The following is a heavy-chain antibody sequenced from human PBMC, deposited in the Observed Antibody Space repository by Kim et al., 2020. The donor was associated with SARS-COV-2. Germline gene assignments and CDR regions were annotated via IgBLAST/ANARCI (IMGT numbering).Heavy chain of an antibody. CDR2: INSDGNSI. CDR1: GFTFSSYW. Sequence: GGSLRLSCASSGFTFSSYWMHWVRQVPGKGLVWVSRINSDGNSISYVDSVKGRFTISRDNAKNTLYLQMNSLRVEDTALYYCARAMTMHGGIMGYWGQGTLVTVSS. D-gene: IGHD2-2*01. CDR3: ARAMTMHGGIMGY. V-gene: IGHV3-74*01. J-gene: IGHJ4*02.